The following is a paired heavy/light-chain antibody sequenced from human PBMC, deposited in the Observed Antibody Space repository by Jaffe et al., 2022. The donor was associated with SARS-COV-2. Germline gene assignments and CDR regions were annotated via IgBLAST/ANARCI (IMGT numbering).Light chain of an antibody. CDR1: SSDVGGYNY. CDR2: EVS. J-gene: IGLJ1*01. Sequence: QSALTQPASVSGSPGQSITISCTGTSSDVGGYNYVSWYQQHPGKAPKLMIYEVSNRPSGVPDRFSGSKSGNTASLTISGLQAEDEADYYCSSYTSSSTYVFGTGTKVTVL. CDR3: SSYTSSSTYV. V-gene: IGLV2-14*01.
Heavy chain of an antibody. Sequence: QVQLVESGGGVVQPGRSLRLSCAASGFTFSSYGMHWVRQAPGKGLEWVAVISYDGSNKYYADSVKGRFTISRDNSKNTLYLQMNSLRAEDTAVYYCATRSGVINCGGDCYEYYYYGMDVWGQGTTVTVSS. CDR3: ATRSGVINCGGDCYEYYYYGMDV. CDR2: ISYDGSNK. V-gene: IGHV3-30*03. J-gene: IGHJ6*02. CDR1: GFTFSSYG. D-gene: IGHD2-21*02.